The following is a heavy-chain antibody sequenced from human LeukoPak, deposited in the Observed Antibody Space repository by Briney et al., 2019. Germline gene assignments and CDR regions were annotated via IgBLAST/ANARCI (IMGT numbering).Heavy chain of an antibody. CDR1: GFTFSSYW. D-gene: IGHD3-22*01. CDR3: AKDPWGYYYDSSGYYPPFDY. V-gene: IGHV3-30*02. Sequence: GGSLRLSCAASGFTFSSYWMHWVRQAPGKGLEWVAFIRYDGSNKYYADSVKGRFTISRDNSKNTLYLQMNSLRAEDTAVYYCAKDPWGYYYDSSGYYPPFDYWGQGTLVTVSS. J-gene: IGHJ4*02. CDR2: IRYDGSNK.